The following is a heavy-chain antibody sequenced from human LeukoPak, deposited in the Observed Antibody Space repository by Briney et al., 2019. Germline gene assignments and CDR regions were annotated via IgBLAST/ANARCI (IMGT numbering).Heavy chain of an antibody. D-gene: IGHD2-21*02. CDR3: AREPLGCGGDCHFDY. CDR2: IIPIYNPV. J-gene: IGHJ4*02. V-gene: IGHV1-69*13. CDR1: GGTFSSYA. Sequence: SVKVSCKTSGGTFSSYAFSWMRQAPGQGLEWVGRIIPIYNPVDYTQRFQGRVTITADESTNTVYLELSSLRYDDTAVYYCAREPLGCGGDCHFDYWGLGTLVTVSS.